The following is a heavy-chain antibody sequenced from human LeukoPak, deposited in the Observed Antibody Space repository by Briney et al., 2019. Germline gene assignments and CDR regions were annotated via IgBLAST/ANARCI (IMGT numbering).Heavy chain of an antibody. V-gene: IGHV1-18*01. CDR1: GYTFTSYG. CDR2: ISGYNGNT. Sequence: ASVKVSCKASGYTFTSYGISWVRQAPGQGLEWMGWISGYNGNTNYVQKFQGRVTMTRDMSTSTVYMELSSLRSEDTAVYYCARAHYDFWSGYYRGYFDYWGQGTLVTVSS. D-gene: IGHD3-3*01. J-gene: IGHJ4*02. CDR3: ARAHYDFWSGYYRGYFDY.